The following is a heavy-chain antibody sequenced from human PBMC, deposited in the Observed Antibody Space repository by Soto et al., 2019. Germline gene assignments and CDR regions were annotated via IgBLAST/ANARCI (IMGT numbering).Heavy chain of an antibody. CDR1: GFTFSSYG. J-gene: IGHJ4*02. V-gene: IGHV3-33*01. Sequence: PGGSLRLSCAASGFTFSSYGMHWVGQAPGKGLEWVAVIWYDGSNKYYADSVKGRFTISRDNSKNTLYLQLNSVTPEDTAVYFCAREIVDDCSGGSCYYDYWGQGTLVTVSS. CDR3: AREIVDDCSGGSCYYDY. D-gene: IGHD2-15*01. CDR2: IWYDGSNK.